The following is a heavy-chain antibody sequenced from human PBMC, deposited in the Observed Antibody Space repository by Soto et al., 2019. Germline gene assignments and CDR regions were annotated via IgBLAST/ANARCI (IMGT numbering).Heavy chain of an antibody. V-gene: IGHV3-23*01. D-gene: IGHD3-10*01. J-gene: IGHJ6*03. Sequence: GGSLRLSCAASGFTFSRYVMSWVLQAPWKGLEWVSVISGSGGGTYYADSVKGRFAISRDNSKNTLYLQMKSLRAEDSAVYYCARPDGDYFYNYMDVWGKGTTVTVSS. CDR3: ARPDGDYFYNYMDV. CDR2: ISGSGGGT. CDR1: GFTFSRYV.